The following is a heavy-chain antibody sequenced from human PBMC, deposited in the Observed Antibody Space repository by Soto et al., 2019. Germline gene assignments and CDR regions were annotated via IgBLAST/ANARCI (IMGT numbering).Heavy chain of an antibody. CDR1: GGTFSSYT. CDR2: IIPILGIA. Sequence: QVQLVQSGAEVKKPGSSVKVSCKASGGTFSSYTISWVRQAPGQGFEWMGRIIPILGIANYAQKFQGRVTITADKSTSTASMELSSLRSEDPAVYYCARVPSGDLEDYWGQGTLVTVSS. CDR3: ARVPSGDLEDY. J-gene: IGHJ4*02. D-gene: IGHD7-27*01. V-gene: IGHV1-69*02.